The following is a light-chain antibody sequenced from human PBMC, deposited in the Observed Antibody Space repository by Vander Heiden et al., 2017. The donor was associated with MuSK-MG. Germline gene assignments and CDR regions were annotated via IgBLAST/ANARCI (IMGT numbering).Light chain of an antibody. CDR2: QDS. CDR1: NLGDKY. CDR3: QAWDSSTAV. Sequence: SYELTQPPSVSVSPGQTATITCSGDNLGDKYACWYQQKPGQSPVLVIYQDSKRPSGIPERFSGSNSGNTATLTISGTQAMDEAYYDCQAWDSSTAVFGGGTKLTVL. J-gene: IGLJ2*01. V-gene: IGLV3-1*01.